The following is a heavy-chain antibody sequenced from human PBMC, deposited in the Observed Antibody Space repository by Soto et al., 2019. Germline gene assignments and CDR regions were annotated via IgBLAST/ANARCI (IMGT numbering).Heavy chain of an antibody. CDR3: AKDSRYCSSTSCYTGGHYYYYGMDV. CDR2: ISGSGGST. J-gene: IGHJ6*02. D-gene: IGHD2-2*02. CDR1: GFTFSSYA. Sequence: EVQLLESGGGLVQPGGSLRLSCAASGFTFSSYAMSWVRQAPGKGLEWVSAISGSGGSTYYADSVKGRFTISRDNSKNTLYLQMNSLRVEDTAVYYCAKDSRYCSSTSCYTGGHYYYYGMDVWGQGTTVTVSS. V-gene: IGHV3-23*01.